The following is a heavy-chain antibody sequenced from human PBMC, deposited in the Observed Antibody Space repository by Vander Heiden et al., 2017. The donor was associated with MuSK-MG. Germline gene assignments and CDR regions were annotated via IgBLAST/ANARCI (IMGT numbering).Heavy chain of an antibody. J-gene: IGHJ6*02. D-gene: IGHD2-21*02. CDR2: INPNSGGT. Sequence: QVQLVQSGAEVKKPGASVKVSCKASGYTFTGYYMHWVRQAPGQGLEWMGWINPNSGGTNYAQKFQGRVTMTRDTSISTAYMELSRLRSDDTAVYYCARVSRTFDIVVVTPYYYGMDVWGQGTTVTVSS. CDR3: ARVSRTFDIVVVTPYYYGMDV. CDR1: GYTFTGYY. V-gene: IGHV1-2*02.